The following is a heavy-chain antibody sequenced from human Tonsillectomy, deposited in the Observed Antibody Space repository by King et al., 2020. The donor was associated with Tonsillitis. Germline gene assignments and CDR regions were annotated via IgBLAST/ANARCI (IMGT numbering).Heavy chain of an antibody. Sequence: VQLVESGGGVVQPGRSLRLSCAASGFTFSSYGMHWVRQAPGKGLEWVALISYEGSNKYYADSVKGRFTISRDNSKNTLYLQMNSLRAEDTAVDYCGGGNWGRSSGFDYWGQGTQVTVSS. V-gene: IGHV3-30*03. CDR1: GFTFSSYG. J-gene: IGHJ4*02. CDR2: ISYEGSNK. D-gene: IGHD3-16*01. CDR3: GGGNWGRSSGFDY.